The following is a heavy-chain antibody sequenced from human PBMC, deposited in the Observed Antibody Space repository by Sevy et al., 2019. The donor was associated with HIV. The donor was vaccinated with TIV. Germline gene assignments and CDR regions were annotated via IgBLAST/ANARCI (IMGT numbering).Heavy chain of an antibody. Sequence: LSLTCAASGFTFSSYAMHWVRQAPGKGLEWVAVISSDGTKEYYADSVKGRFTISRDNSKNTMYLQMNSLRVEDTAVYYCARDLPSAVTDPFYYYGLAVWDQGTTVTVSS. CDR1: GFTFSSYA. V-gene: IGHV3-30*04. CDR3: ARDLPSAVTDPFYYYGLAV. D-gene: IGHD2-21*02. CDR2: ISSDGTKE. J-gene: IGHJ6*02.